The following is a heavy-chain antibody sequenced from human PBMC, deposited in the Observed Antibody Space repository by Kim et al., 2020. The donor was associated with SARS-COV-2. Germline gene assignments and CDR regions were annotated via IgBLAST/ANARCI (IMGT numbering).Heavy chain of an antibody. CDR3: ASRSTGKKYFDY. D-gene: IGHD2-2*01. V-gene: IGHV3-23*01. J-gene: IGHJ4*02. Sequence: YDADSVKGRFTISRDNSKNTLYVQMNSLRAEDTGVYYCASRSTGKKYFDYWGQGTLVTVSS.